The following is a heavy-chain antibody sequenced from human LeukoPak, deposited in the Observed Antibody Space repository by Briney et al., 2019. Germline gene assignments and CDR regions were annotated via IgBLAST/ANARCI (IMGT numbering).Heavy chain of an antibody. CDR2: MSPNSGNV. CDR1: GYTFTNYD. J-gene: IGHJ4*02. CDR3: SRGRSYYDSSGREDY. V-gene: IGHV1-8*01. Sequence: GASVKVSCKASGYTFTNYDVNWVRQATGQGLEWMGWMSPNSGNVGYAQKFQGRVSMTRDTSLNTAYMELRSLTPEDTAVYYCSRGRSYYDSSGREDYWGQGTLVTVSS. D-gene: IGHD3-22*01.